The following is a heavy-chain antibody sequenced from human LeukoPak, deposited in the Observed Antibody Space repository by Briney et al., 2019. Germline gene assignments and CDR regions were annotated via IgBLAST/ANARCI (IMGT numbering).Heavy chain of an antibody. J-gene: IGHJ4*02. D-gene: IGHD6-13*01. Sequence: GGSLRLSCAASGFTFSSYSMNWVRQAPGKGLEWVSSISSSSSYIYYADSVKGRFTISIDNAKNSLYLQMNSLRAEDTAVYYCARDKRQLVNGFDYWGQGTLVTVSS. CDR3: ARDKRQLVNGFDY. V-gene: IGHV3-21*01. CDR2: ISSSSSYI. CDR1: GFTFSSYS.